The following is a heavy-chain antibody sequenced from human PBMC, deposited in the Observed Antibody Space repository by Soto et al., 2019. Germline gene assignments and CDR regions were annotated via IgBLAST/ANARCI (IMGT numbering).Heavy chain of an antibody. CDR1: GGSVSSGSYY. CDR3: ARVEPDSSSSIYYFDY. J-gene: IGHJ4*02. D-gene: IGHD6-6*01. V-gene: IGHV4-61*01. Sequence: QVQLQESGPGLVKPSETLSLTCTVSGGSVSSGSYYWSWIRQPPGKGLEWIGNIYYSGSTNYNPSLKSRVTISVDTSKNQFSLKLSSVTAADTAVYYCARVEPDSSSSIYYFDYWGQGTLVTVSS. CDR2: IYYSGST.